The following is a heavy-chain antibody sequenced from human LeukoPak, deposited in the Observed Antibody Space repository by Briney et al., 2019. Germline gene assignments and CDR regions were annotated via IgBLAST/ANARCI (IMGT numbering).Heavy chain of an antibody. CDR1: GGSFSGYY. CDR2: INHSGST. V-gene: IGHV4-34*01. J-gene: IGHJ5*02. D-gene: IGHD6-6*01. Sequence: PSETLSLTCAVYGGSFSGYYWSWIRQPPGKGLEWIGEINHSGSTNYNPSLKSRVTISVDTSKNQFSLKLSSVTAAGTAVYYCARAPTGGQLVSNWFDPWGQGTLVTVPS. CDR3: ARAPTGGQLVSNWFDP.